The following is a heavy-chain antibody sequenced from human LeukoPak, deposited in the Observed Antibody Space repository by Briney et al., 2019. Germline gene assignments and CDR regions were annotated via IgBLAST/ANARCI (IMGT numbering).Heavy chain of an antibody. Sequence: ASVKVSCKASGYTFTGYYMHWVRQAPGQGLEWMGWINPNSGGTNYAQKFQGRVTMTRDTSISTAYMELSRLRSDDTAVYYCARSALVRGVIIKIGLGHWGQGTLATVSS. V-gene: IGHV1-2*02. CDR2: INPNSGGT. D-gene: IGHD3-10*01. J-gene: IGHJ4*02. CDR3: ARSALVRGVIIKIGLGH. CDR1: GYTFTGYY.